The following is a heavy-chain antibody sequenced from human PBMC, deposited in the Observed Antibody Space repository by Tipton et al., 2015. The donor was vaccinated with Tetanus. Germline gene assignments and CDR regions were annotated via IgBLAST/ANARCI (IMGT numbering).Heavy chain of an antibody. CDR2: IWYDGSNK. V-gene: IGHV3-33*01. J-gene: IGHJ3*02. CDR3: ARDHEETAFDI. CDR1: GFTFSSYG. Sequence: SGFTFSSYGMHWVRQAPGKGLEWVAVIWYDGSNKYYADSVKGRFTISRDNSKNTLYLQMNSLRAEDTAVYYCARDHEETAFDIWGQGTMVTVSS.